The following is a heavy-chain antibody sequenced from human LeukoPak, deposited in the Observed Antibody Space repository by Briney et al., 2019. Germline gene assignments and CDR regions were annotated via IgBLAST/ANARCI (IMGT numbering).Heavy chain of an antibody. Sequence: SETLSLTCTVSGYSFSSGYYWGWIRQPPGKGLEWIGYIYYSGSTNYNPSLKSRVTISVDTSKNQFSLKLSSVTAADTAVYYCVRGRYSSGWFKDKNWFDPWGQGIPVTVSS. D-gene: IGHD6-19*01. CDR3: VRGRYSSGWFKDKNWFDP. CDR1: GYSFSSGYY. V-gene: IGHV4-61*01. J-gene: IGHJ5*02. CDR2: IYYSGST.